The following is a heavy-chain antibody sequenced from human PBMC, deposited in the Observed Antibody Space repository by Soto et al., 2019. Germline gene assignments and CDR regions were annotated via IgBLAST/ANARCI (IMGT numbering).Heavy chain of an antibody. V-gene: IGHV3-23*01. CDR1: GFTFSSYA. Sequence: PGGSLRLSCAASGFTFSSYAMSWVRQAPGKGLEWVSAISGSGGSTYYADTVKGRFTISRDNSKNTLYLQMNSLRAEDTAVYYCAKDRDWNYFYYYGMDVWGQGTTVTVSS. CDR2: ISGSGGST. J-gene: IGHJ6*02. D-gene: IGHD1-1*01. CDR3: AKDRDWNYFYYYGMDV.